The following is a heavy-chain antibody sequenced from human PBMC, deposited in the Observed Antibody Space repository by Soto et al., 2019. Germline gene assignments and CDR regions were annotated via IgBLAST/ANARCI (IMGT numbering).Heavy chain of an antibody. J-gene: IGHJ5*02. V-gene: IGHV4-59*12. Sequence: SETLSLTCTVSGGSISSYYWSWIRQPPGKGLEWIGYIYYSGSTYYNPSLKSRVSISVDPSKNQFSLKLSSVTAADTAVYYCARESSYCHWFDPWGQGTLVTVSS. CDR2: IYYSGST. CDR1: GGSISSYY. CDR3: ARESSYCHWFDP. D-gene: IGHD3-22*01.